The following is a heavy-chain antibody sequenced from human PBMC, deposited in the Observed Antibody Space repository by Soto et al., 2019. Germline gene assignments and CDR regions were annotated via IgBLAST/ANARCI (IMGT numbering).Heavy chain of an antibody. J-gene: IGHJ6*02. CDR1: GFTFSSYS. CDR2: ISSSSSYI. V-gene: IGHV3-21*01. CDR3: ARDKIPVLRVGTYYYYYGMDV. Sequence: EVQLVESGGGLVKPGGSLRLSCAASGFTFSSYSMNWVRQAPGKGLEWVSSISSSSSYIYYADSVKGRSTISRDNAKNSLYLQMNSLRAEDTAVYYCARDKIPVLRVGTYYYYYGMDVWGQGTTVTVSS. D-gene: IGHD4-17*01.